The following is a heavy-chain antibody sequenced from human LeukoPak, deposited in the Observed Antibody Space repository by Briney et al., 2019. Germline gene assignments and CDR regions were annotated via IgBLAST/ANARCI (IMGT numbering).Heavy chain of an antibody. CDR3: ARGQVATDY. CDR1: GGSFSGYY. CDR2: INHSGST. V-gene: IGHV4-34*01. J-gene: IGHJ4*02. D-gene: IGHD5-12*01. Sequence: SETLSLTGAVYGGSFSGYYWSWIRKPPGKGLEWIGEINHSGSTNYNPSLKSRVTISVDTSKNQFSLKLSSVTAADTAVYYCARGQVATDYWGQGTLVTVSS.